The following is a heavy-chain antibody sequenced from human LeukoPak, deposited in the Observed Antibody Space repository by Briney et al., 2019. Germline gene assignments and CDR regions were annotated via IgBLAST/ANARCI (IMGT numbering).Heavy chain of an antibody. CDR2: IAQDGSYK. D-gene: IGHD2-15*01. Sequence: PGGSLRLSCAASGFTFRSYWMSWVRQAPGKGLEWVANIAQDGSYKYFVDSVKGRFTISRDDAKKSLYLQMNSLRVEDTAVYYCARGCSGGSCYDCWGQGTLVTVSS. CDR1: GFTFRSYW. J-gene: IGHJ4*02. CDR3: ARGCSGGSCYDC. V-gene: IGHV3-7*01.